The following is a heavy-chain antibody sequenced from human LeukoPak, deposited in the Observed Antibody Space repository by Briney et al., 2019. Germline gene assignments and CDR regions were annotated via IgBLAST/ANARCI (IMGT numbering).Heavy chain of an antibody. CDR2: INPNSGGT. Sequence: ASVKVSCKASGYTFTTYAMNWVRQAPGQGLEWMGWINPNSGGTNYAQKFQGRVTMTRDTSISTAYMELSRLRSDDTAVYYCASSTLGYCTSTSCWSALDIWGQGTMVTVSS. V-gene: IGHV1-2*02. J-gene: IGHJ3*02. D-gene: IGHD2-2*01. CDR3: ASSTLGYCTSTSCWSALDI. CDR1: GYTFTTYA.